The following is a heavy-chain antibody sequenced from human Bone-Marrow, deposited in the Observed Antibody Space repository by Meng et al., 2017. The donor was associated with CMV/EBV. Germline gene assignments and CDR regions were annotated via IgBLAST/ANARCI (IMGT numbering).Heavy chain of an antibody. CDR3: ARVPYSNYDYYYGMDV. CDR1: GGSISSYY. J-gene: IGHJ6*02. Sequence: SETLSLTCTVSGGSISSYYWSWIRQPPGKGLEWIGYIYYSGSTNYNPSLKSRVTISVDTSKNQFSLKLSSVTAADTAVYYCARVPYSNYDYYYGMDVWGQGHTVTVSS. D-gene: IGHD4-11*01. V-gene: IGHV4-59*01. CDR2: IYYSGST.